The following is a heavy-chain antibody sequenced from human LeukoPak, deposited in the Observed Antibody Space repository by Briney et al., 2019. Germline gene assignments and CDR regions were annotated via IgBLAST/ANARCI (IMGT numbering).Heavy chain of an antibody. CDR1: GFTFDDYG. CDR3: ARVSYFDSGGYYYFDY. CDR2: INWNGGST. D-gene: IGHD3-22*01. J-gene: IGHJ4*02. Sequence: GGSLRLSCAASGFTFDDYGMSWVRQAPGKGLEWVSGINWNGGSTGYADSVKGRFTISRDNAKTSLYLQMNSLRAEDTALYYCARVSYFDSGGYYYFDYWGQGTLVTVSS. V-gene: IGHV3-20*04.